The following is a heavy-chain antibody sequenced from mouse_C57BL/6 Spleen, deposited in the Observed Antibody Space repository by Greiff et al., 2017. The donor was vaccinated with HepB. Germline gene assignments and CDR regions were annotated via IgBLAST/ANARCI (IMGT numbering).Heavy chain of an antibody. Sequence: EVQLQESGAELVRPGASVKLSCTASGFNIKDDYMHWVKQRPEQGLEWIGWIDPENGDTEYASKFQGKATITADTSSNTAYLQLSSLTSEDTAVYYCTTSYWALDYWGQGTTLTVSS. CDR1: GFNIKDDY. V-gene: IGHV14-4*01. J-gene: IGHJ2*01. CDR2: IDPENGDT. D-gene: IGHD4-1*01. CDR3: TTSYWALDY.